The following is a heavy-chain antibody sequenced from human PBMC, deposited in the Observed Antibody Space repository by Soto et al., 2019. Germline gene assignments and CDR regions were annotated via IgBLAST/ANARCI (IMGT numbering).Heavy chain of an antibody. CDR1: GGSISSGGYC. CDR3: ARDQVVVVAATSEYYGMDV. D-gene: IGHD2-15*01. CDR2: IYYSGST. J-gene: IGHJ6*02. Sequence: PSETLPLTCTVSGGSISSGGYCWSWIRQHPGKGLEWIGYIYYSGSTYCNPSLKSRVTISVDTSKNQFSLKLSSVTAADTAVYYCARDQVVVVAATSEYYGMDVWGQGTTVTVSS. V-gene: IGHV4-31*03.